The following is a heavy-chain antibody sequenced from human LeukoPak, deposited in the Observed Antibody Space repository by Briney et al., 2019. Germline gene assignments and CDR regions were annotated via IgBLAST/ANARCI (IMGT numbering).Heavy chain of an antibody. V-gene: IGHV4-4*07. D-gene: IGHD2-21*02. CDR3: ARSPLAVTNWFDP. J-gene: IGHJ5*02. Sequence: SETLSLTCTVSGGSISTYYWTWIRQPAGKGLEWIGRVYTSGSTNYNPSLKSRVTISVDTSKNQFSLKLSSVTAADTAMYYCARSPLAVTNWFDPWGQGTLVTVSS. CDR1: GGSISTYY. CDR2: VYTSGST.